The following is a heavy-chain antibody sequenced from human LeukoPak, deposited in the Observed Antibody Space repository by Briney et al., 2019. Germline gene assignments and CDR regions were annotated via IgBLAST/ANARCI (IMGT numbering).Heavy chain of an antibody. CDR2: IHYSGST. Sequence: SETLSLTCSVSGYSISSAYYWGWIRQPPGQGLEWIATIHYSGSTYYNPSLKSRVTISLDTSKNQFSLKLNSVAAADTAVYYCARGFSGSYSGAPFDYWGQGTLVTVSS. V-gene: IGHV4-38-2*02. D-gene: IGHD1-26*01. CDR1: GYSISSAYY. J-gene: IGHJ4*02. CDR3: ARGFSGSYSGAPFDY.